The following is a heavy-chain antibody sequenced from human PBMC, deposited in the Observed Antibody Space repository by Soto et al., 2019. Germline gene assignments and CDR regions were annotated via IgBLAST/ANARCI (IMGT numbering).Heavy chain of an antibody. Sequence: VQLVESGGGLVRPGGSLRLSCEASGFTFRDYYMTWFRQAPGRGLEWLSYIDSSTKYTNYADSVKGRCTISRDNDKSSLYLQMNSPRADDTAVYYCAREYYSTIDVWGQGTLVTVSS. CDR1: GFTFRDYY. CDR2: IDSSTKYT. V-gene: IGHV3-11*05. CDR3: AREYYSTIDV. J-gene: IGHJ6*02.